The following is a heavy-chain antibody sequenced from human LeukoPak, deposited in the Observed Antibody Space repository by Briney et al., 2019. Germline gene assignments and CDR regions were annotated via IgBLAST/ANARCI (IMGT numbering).Heavy chain of an antibody. Sequence: GGSLRLSCAASGLSFSSYWMHWVRQDPEKGLVWVSCLNSDGSITNYADSVKGRFTISRDNTKNTLYLQMNSLRLEDTAVYYCVRDGLLWFGGATWGQGTTVTVSS. CDR2: LNSDGSIT. J-gene: IGHJ3*01. CDR3: VRDGLLWFGGAT. CDR1: GLSFSSYW. V-gene: IGHV3-74*01. D-gene: IGHD3-10*01.